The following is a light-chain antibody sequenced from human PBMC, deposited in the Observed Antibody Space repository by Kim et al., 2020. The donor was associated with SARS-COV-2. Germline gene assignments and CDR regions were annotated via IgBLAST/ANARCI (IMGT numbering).Light chain of an antibody. V-gene: IGLV4-69*01. CDR3: QTWGTGIRV. CDR1: SGHSSYA. J-gene: IGLJ3*02. CDR2: VDNDGSH. Sequence: QPVLTQSPSASASLGASVKLTCTLSSGHSSYAIAWHQQQPEKGPRYLMKVDNDGSHFKGDGIPDRFSGSSSGAERYLTISSLQSEDEADYYCQTWGTGIRVFGGGTKLTV.